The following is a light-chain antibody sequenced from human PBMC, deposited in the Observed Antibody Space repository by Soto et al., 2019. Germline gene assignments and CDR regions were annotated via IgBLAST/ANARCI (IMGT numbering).Light chain of an antibody. Sequence: PGERATLSYWASQHIWSYLAWYQQKPGQAPRLLMYDASKRATGIPARFSGSGSGTDFTLTISSLEPEDFAVYYCQQRSRWPWTFGQGTKVDIK. CDR1: QHIWSY. J-gene: IGKJ1*01. CDR3: QQRSRWPWT. V-gene: IGKV3-11*01. CDR2: DAS.